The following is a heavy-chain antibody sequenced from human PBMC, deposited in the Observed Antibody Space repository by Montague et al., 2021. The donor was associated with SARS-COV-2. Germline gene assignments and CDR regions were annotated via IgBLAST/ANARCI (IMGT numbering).Heavy chain of an antibody. CDR1: GFSLSTSGMC. Sequence: PALVKPTQTLTLTCTFSGFSLSTSGMCVSWIRQPPGQALEWLAVIYWNGDKRYSPSLQRRLTITKDTSENQVVLTMTNMDPVDTATYYCAHRGMIRGLIFDYWGQGTLVTVSS. V-gene: IGHV2-5*08. J-gene: IGHJ4*02. D-gene: IGHD3-10*01. CDR2: IYWNGDK. CDR3: AHRGMIRGLIFDY.